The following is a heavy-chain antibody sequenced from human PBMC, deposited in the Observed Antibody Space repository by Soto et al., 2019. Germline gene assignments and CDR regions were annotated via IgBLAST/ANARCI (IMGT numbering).Heavy chain of an antibody. Sequence: GGSLRLSCAASGFTFSSYAMHWVRQAPGKGLEWVAVISYDGSNKYYADSVKGRFTISRDNSKNTLYLQMNSLRAEDTAVYYCARESPSWGWNHNYYYYGMDVWGQGTTVTVSS. CDR2: ISYDGSNK. D-gene: IGHD1-1*01. CDR1: GFTFSSYA. V-gene: IGHV3-30-3*01. CDR3: ARESPSWGWNHNYYYYGMDV. J-gene: IGHJ6*02.